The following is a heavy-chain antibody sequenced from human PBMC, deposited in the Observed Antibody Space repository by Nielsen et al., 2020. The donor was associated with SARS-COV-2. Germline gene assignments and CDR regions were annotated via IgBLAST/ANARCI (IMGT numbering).Heavy chain of an antibody. CDR2: ISWNSGTI. Sequence: GGSLRLSCAASGFTFDDYGMHWVRQVQGKGLEWVAGISWNSGTIDYADSVKGRFTISRDNAKNSLYLQMNNLRAEDTALYHCARVITKLSLLGGMDVWGQGTTVTVSS. V-gene: IGHV3-9*01. J-gene: IGHJ6*02. CDR3: ARVITKLSLLGGMDV. CDR1: GFTFDDYG. D-gene: IGHD3-16*01.